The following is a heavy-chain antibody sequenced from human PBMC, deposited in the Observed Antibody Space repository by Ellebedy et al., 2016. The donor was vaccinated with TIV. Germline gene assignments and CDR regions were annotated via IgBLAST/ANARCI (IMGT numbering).Heavy chain of an antibody. D-gene: IGHD6-6*01. CDR3: AKWGGSTARGTLDF. CDR1: GYSFSSYG. Sequence: AASVKVSCKASGYSFSSYGIHWVRLAPGQGLEWMGWMNTFNGDTNYGQKFQGRVTVTTDPSTATGYLELRRLKSDDTAVYYCAKWGGSTARGTLDFWGQGTPVTVSS. V-gene: IGHV1-18*04. J-gene: IGHJ4*02. CDR2: MNTFNGDT.